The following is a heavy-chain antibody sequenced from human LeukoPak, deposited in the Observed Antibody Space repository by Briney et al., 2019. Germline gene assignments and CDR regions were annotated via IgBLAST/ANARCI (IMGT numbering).Heavy chain of an antibody. CDR3: ARVGGDIVATIYYFDN. CDR2: IYPGDSDT. CDR1: GYSFTSYW. J-gene: IGHJ4*02. V-gene: IGHV5-51*01. D-gene: IGHD5-12*01. Sequence: GESLKISCKGSGYSFTSYWIAWVRQMPGKGLEWMGIIYPGDSDTRYSLSFQGQVTISADKSISTAYLQWSSLKASDTAMYYCARVGGDIVATIYYFDNWGQGTLVTVSP.